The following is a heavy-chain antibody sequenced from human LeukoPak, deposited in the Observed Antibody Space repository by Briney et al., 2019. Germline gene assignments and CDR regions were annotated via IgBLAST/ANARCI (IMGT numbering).Heavy chain of an antibody. CDR2: IYYSGST. CDR3: ARFYYGAFPGGFDY. V-gene: IGHV4-59*01. CDR1: GGSISSYY. J-gene: IGHJ4*02. D-gene: IGHD4-17*01. Sequence: SETLSLTCTVSGGSISSYYWSWIRQPPGKGLEWIGYIYYSGSTNYNPSLKSRVTISVDTSKNQFSLKLSSVTAADTAVYYCARFYYGAFPGGFDYWGQGTLVTVSS.